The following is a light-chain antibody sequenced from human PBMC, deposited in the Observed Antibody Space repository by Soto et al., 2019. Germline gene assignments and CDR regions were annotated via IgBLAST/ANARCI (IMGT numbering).Light chain of an antibody. CDR3: CSYAGSYTLV. CDR1: SSDVGGYNY. J-gene: IGLJ1*01. Sequence: AVTQPRSVSGYPGQAVAISCTGTSSDVGGYNYVSWYQQHPGKAPKLMIYDVNKRPSGVPDRFSGSKSGNTASLTISGLQAEDEADYYCCSYAGSYTLVFGTGTKV. CDR2: DVN. V-gene: IGLV2-11*01.